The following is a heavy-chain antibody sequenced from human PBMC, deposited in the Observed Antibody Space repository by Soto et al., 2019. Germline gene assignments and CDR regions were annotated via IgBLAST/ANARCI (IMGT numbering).Heavy chain of an antibody. J-gene: IGHJ4*02. Sequence: QVQLVESGGGVVQPGRSLRLSCAAFGFTFSSYGMHWVRKAPGKGLEWVAVISYDGSNKYYADSVKGRFTISRDNSKNTLYLLMNSLRAEDTAVYYCAKDRARYCGGGSCYSIFDYWGQGTLVTVSS. CDR2: ISYDGSNK. V-gene: IGHV3-30*18. CDR3: AKDRARYCGGGSCYSIFDY. CDR1: GFTFSSYG. D-gene: IGHD2-15*01.